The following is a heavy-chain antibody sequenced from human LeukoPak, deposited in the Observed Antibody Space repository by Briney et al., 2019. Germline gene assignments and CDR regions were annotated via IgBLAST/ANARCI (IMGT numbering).Heavy chain of an antibody. J-gene: IGHJ4*02. CDR2: ISSSSSYI. D-gene: IGHD6-13*01. Sequence: GGSLRLSCAASGFTFSSYSMNWVRQAPGKGLEWVSSISSSSSYICYADSVKGRFTISRDNAKNSLYLQMNSLRAEDTAVYYCARLPMYSSSWFIDYWGQGTLVTVSS. CDR3: ARLPMYSSSWFIDY. V-gene: IGHV3-21*01. CDR1: GFTFSSYS.